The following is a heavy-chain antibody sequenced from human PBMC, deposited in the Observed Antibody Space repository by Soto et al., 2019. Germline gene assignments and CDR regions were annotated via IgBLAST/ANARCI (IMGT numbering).Heavy chain of an antibody. CDR1: GFSLSTIGMC. CDR3: ARNPYYYDSSGYYPFDY. Sequence: SGPTLVNPTQTLTLTCTFSGFSLSTIGMCVSWIRQPPGKALEWLALIDWDDDKYYSTSLKTRLTISKDTSKNQVVLTMTNMDPVDTATYYCARNPYYYDSSGYYPFDYWGQGTLVTVSS. V-gene: IGHV2-70*01. D-gene: IGHD3-22*01. CDR2: IDWDDDK. J-gene: IGHJ4*02.